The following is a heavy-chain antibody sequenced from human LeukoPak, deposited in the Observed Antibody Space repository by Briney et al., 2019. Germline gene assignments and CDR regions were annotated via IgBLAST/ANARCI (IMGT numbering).Heavy chain of an antibody. V-gene: IGHV1-69*05. D-gene: IGHD2-2*01. CDR3: ARAYAGGYSV. Sequence: AXVKVSCKASGGTFSSYAISWVRQAPGQGVEWMGRIIPIFGTANYAQKLQGRVTITTDESTSTAYMELSSLRSEDTAVYYCARAYAGGYSVWGQGTLVTVSS. CDR2: IIPIFGTA. CDR1: GGTFSSYA. J-gene: IGHJ4*02.